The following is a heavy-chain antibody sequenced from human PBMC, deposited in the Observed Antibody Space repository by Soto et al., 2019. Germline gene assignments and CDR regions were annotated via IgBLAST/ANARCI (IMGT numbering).Heavy chain of an antibody. CDR1: GGSISNSNW. Sequence: QVQLQESCPGLVKPSGTLSLTCGVFGGSISNSNWWTLVRQPPGKGLEWIGEIYHTGSTNYNSSLMSRVTISLDKPSNQFSLKLSSVTAADTAVYYCAHRPIVGAAIWGQGTLVTVSS. V-gene: IGHV4-4*02. D-gene: IGHD1-26*01. CDR3: AHRPIVGAAI. CDR2: IYHTGST. J-gene: IGHJ4*02.